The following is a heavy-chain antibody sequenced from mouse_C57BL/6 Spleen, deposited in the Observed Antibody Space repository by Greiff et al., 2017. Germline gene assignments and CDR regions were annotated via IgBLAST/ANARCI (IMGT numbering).Heavy chain of an antibody. D-gene: IGHD2-4*01. V-gene: IGHV5-16*01. CDR2: INYDGSST. CDR1: GFTFSDYY. CDR3: ARGDYDRGYAMDY. J-gene: IGHJ4*01. Sequence: LQQSEGGLVQPGSSMKLSCTASGFTFSDYYMAWVRQVPEKGLEWVANINYDGSSTYYLDSLKSRFIISRDNAKNILYLQMSSLKSEDTATYYCARGDYDRGYAMDYWGQGTSVTVSS.